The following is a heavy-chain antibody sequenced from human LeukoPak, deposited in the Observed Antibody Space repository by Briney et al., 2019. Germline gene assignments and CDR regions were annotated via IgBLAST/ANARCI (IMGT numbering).Heavy chain of an antibody. J-gene: IGHJ4*02. Sequence: GGSLRLSCAASGFPFSSYEMHWVRQAPGKGLEWVSYISSSATTIYYADSVKGRFTISRDNAKNSLYLQMNSLRAEDTAVYYCARPLSGYDSDYWGQGTLVTVSS. V-gene: IGHV3-48*03. CDR2: ISSSATTI. D-gene: IGHD5-12*01. CDR1: GFPFSSYE. CDR3: ARPLSGYDSDY.